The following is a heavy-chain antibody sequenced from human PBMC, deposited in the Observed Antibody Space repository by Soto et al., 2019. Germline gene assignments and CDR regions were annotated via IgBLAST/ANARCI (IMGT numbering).Heavy chain of an antibody. V-gene: IGHV3-23*01. CDR2: ISGSGGST. D-gene: IGHD3-10*01. J-gene: IGHJ4*02. CDR3: AKVLMVRGPHGFDY. Sequence: GGSLRLSCAASGFTFSSYAMSWVRQAPGKGLEWVSAISGSGGSTYYEDSVKGRFTISTDNSKNTLYLQMNSLRAEDTAVYFFAKVLMVRGPHGFDYWGQGTLVTVSS. CDR1: GFTFSSYA.